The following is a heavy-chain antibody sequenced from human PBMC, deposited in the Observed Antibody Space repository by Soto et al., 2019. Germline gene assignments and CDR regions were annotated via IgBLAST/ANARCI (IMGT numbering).Heavy chain of an antibody. CDR2: IYYSGST. CDR3: ARVKVVRGVILRYYFDY. D-gene: IGHD3-10*01. J-gene: IGHJ4*02. CDR1: GGSISSYY. V-gene: IGHV4-59*01. Sequence: SETLSLTCTVSGGSISSYYWSWIRQPPGKGPEWIGYIYYSGSTNYNPSLKSRVTISVDTSKNQFSLKLSSVTAADTAVYYCARVKVVRGVILRYYFDYWGQGTLVTVSS.